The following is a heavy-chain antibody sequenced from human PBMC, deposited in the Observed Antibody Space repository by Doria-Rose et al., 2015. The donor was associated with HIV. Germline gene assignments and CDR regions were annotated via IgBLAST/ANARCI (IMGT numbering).Heavy chain of an antibody. J-gene: IGHJ4*02. Sequence: SGPVLVKPTETLTLTCTVSGVSLSSPGMGVSWIRQPPGKALEWLANIFSDDERSYETSLKSRLTISTGTSKSRVVLTMTDMDPVDTATYYCARIKSSRWYHKYYFDFWGQGTLVIVSA. V-gene: IGHV2-26*01. CDR1: GVSLSSPGMG. CDR2: IFSDDER. D-gene: IGHD6-13*01. CDR3: ARIKSSRWYHKYYFDF.